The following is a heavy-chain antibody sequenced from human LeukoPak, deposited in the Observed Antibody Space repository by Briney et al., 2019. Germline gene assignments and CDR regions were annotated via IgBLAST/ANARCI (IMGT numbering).Heavy chain of an antibody. V-gene: IGHV1-18*01. Sequence: ASVKVSCKASGYTFTSYAITWVRQAPGQGLEWLGWISAYNGNTNYAQRLQGRVTMTTDTSTSTAYMELRSLRSDDTAVYYCARAVVGATYYFDYWGQGTLVTVSS. J-gene: IGHJ4*02. CDR1: GYTFTSYA. D-gene: IGHD1-26*01. CDR2: ISAYNGNT. CDR3: ARAVVGATYYFDY.